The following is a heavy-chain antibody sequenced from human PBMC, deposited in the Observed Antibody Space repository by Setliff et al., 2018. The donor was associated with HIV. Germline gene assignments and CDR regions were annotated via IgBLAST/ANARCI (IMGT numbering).Heavy chain of an antibody. CDR2: IITIFGTP. D-gene: IGHD7-27*01. J-gene: IGHJ4*02. CDR3: ARGRASGSANSG. V-gene: IGHV1-69*13. CDR1: GGTFSTYV. Sequence: SVKVSCKTSGGTFSTYVISWVRQAPGQGLEWMGGIITIFGTPNYAQKFQGRVTLTADESTSIAYMELNSLRSEDTAVYYCARGRASGSANSGWGQGTLVTVSS.